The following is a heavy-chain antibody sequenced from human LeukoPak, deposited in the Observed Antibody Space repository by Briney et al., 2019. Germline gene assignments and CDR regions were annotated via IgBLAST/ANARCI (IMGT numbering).Heavy chain of an antibody. J-gene: IGHJ4*02. CDR1: GGTFSSYA. D-gene: IGHD3-22*01. Sequence: ASVKVSCKASGGTFSSYAISWVRQAPGQGLEWMGGIIPIFGTANYAQKFQGRVTITADESTSTAYMELSSLRSEDTAVYYCATEYIDYYDSSGYYYALGYWGQGTLVTVSS. CDR3: ATEYIDYYDSSGYYYALGY. V-gene: IGHV1-69*01. CDR2: IIPIFGTA.